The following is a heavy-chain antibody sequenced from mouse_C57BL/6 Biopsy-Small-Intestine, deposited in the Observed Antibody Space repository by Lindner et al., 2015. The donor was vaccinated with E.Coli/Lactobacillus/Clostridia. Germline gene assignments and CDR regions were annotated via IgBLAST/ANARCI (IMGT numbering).Heavy chain of an antibody. V-gene: IGHV1-47*01. CDR1: GYTFTTYP. CDR3: ARGGSSLRDWYFDV. J-gene: IGHJ1*03. Sequence: QLQESGAELVKPGASVKMSCKASGYTFTTYPIEWMKQNHGESLEWIGNFHPYNDDTKYNEKFKGKATLTVEKSSSTVYLELSRLTSDDSAVYYCARGGSSLRDWYFDVWGTGTTVTVSS. D-gene: IGHD1-1*01. CDR2: FHPYNDDT.